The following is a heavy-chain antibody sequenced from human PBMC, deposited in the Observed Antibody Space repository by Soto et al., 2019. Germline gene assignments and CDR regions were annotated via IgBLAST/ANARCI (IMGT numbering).Heavy chain of an antibody. CDR2: VYYSGST. CDR1: GGSISSSSYY. J-gene: IGHJ4*02. Sequence: SETLSLTCTVSGGSISSSSYYWGWIRQPPGKGLEWIGSVYYSGSTYDNPSLKSRITLSVDRSKSQFSLKLTSVTAADTAVYYCVRLVGGAVDYWGQGTPVTVSS. D-gene: IGHD1-26*01. V-gene: IGHV4-39*01. CDR3: VRLVGGAVDY.